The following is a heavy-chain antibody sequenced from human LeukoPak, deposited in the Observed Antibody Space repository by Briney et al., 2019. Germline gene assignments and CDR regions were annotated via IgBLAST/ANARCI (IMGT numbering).Heavy chain of an antibody. CDR2: INSDGSST. CDR3: AKVDGYGDYVPPLGY. CDR1: GFTFSSYW. D-gene: IGHD4-17*01. V-gene: IGHV3-74*01. J-gene: IGHJ4*02. Sequence: GGSLRLSCAASGFTFSSYWMHWVRQAPGKGLVWVSRINSDGSSTSYADSVKGRFTISRDNSKNALYLQMNSLRAADTALYYCAKVDGYGDYVPPLGYWGQGTLVTVSS.